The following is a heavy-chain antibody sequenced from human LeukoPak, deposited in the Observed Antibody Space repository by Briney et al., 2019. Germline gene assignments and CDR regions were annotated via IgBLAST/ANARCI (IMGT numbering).Heavy chain of an antibody. CDR3: AKDSFEWELLGWFDP. Sequence: QPGRSLRLSCAASGFTFSSYGMHWVRQAPGKGLEWVAVISYDGSNKYYADSVKGRFTISRDNSKNTLYLQMNSLRAEDTAVYYCAKDSFEWELLGWFDPWGQGTLVTVSS. CDR1: GFTFSSYG. D-gene: IGHD1-26*01. V-gene: IGHV3-30*18. J-gene: IGHJ5*02. CDR2: ISYDGSNK.